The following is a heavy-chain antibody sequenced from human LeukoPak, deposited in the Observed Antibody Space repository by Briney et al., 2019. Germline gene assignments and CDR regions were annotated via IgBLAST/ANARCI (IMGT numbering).Heavy chain of an antibody. CDR3: ASTGYSSGWYADAFDI. CDR2: IYYSGST. CDR1: GGSISSSSYY. J-gene: IGHJ3*02. D-gene: IGHD6-19*01. V-gene: IGHV4-39*01. Sequence: SETLSLTCTVSGGSISSSSYYWGWIRQPPGKGLEWIGSIYYSGSTYYNPTLKSRVTISVDTSKNQFSLKLSSVTAADTAVYYCASTGYSSGWYADAFDIWGQGTMVTVSS.